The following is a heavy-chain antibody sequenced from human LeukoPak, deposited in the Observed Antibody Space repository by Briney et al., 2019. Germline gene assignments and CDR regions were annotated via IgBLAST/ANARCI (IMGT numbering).Heavy chain of an antibody. CDR2: IRSGDSSTI. J-gene: IGHJ6*02. CDR1: GFSFCDYY. CDR3: ARAMRAYYYYYAMDV. V-gene: IGHV3-11*01. D-gene: IGHD2-2*01. Sequence: GGSLRLSCAASGFSFCDYYMSWVRQAPRKGREGVSYIRSGDSSTIYYADSAEGRFTISRNNAKNSLYLQMSSLRAEDTAVYYCARAMRAYYYYYAMDVWGQGTTVTVSS.